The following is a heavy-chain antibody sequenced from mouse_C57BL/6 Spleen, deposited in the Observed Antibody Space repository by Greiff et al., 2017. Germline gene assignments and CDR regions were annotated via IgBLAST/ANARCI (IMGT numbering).Heavy chain of an antibody. J-gene: IGHJ3*01. CDR3: ARGKDYYGSRGFAY. CDR2: IYPGSGST. CDR1: GYTFTSYW. V-gene: IGHV1-55*01. Sequence: QVQLQQPGAELVKPGASVKMSCKASGYTFTSYWITWVKQRPGQGLEWIGDIYPGSGSTNYNEKFKGKATLTLDTSSSTAYMQLSSLTSEDSAVYYCARGKDYYGSRGFAYWGQGTLVTVSA. D-gene: IGHD1-1*01.